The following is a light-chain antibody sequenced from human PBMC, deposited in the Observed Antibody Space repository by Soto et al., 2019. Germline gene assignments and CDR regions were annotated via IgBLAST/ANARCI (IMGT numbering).Light chain of an antibody. V-gene: IGLV2-8*01. J-gene: IGLJ2*01. CDR2: EVI. CDR3: SSYGGSNNFVV. CDR1: SSDIGGYNY. Sequence: QSALTQPPSASGSPGQSVTISCTGTSSDIGGYNYVSWYQQHPGKAPKLIIYEVIKRPSVVPNRFSGSKSGNTAALTVSGLQAEDEADYYCSSYGGSNNFVVFGGGTQLTVL.